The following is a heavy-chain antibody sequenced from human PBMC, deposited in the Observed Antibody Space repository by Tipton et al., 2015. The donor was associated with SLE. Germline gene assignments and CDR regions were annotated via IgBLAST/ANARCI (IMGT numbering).Heavy chain of an antibody. CDR1: GGSFSGYY. CDR3: ARWYYGSGSYAFDI. J-gene: IGHJ3*02. Sequence: TLSLTCAVYGGSFSGYYWSWIRQPPGKGLEWIGEINHSGGTNYNPSLKSRVTISVDTSKNQFSLKLRSVTAADTAVYYCARWYYGSGSYAFDIWGQGTMVTVSS. CDR2: INHSGGT. V-gene: IGHV4-34*01. D-gene: IGHD3-10*01.